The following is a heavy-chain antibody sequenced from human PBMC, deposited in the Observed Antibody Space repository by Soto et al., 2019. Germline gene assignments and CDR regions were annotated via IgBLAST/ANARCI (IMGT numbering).Heavy chain of an antibody. J-gene: IGHJ4*02. Sequence: SETLSLTCTVSGGSISSYYWSWIRQPPGKGLEWIGYIYYSGSTNYNPSLKSRVTISVDTSKNQFSLKLSSVTAADTAVYYCARLTDLLGYCSSTSCYCFDYWGQGTLVTVSS. V-gene: IGHV4-59*08. CDR1: GGSISSYY. CDR2: IYYSGST. CDR3: ARLTDLLGYCSSTSCYCFDY. D-gene: IGHD2-2*01.